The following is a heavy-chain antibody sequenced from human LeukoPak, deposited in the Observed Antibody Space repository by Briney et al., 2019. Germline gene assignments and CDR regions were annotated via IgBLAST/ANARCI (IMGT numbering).Heavy chain of an antibody. V-gene: IGHV3-11*01. CDR1: GFTFSDYY. CDR3: AREGFLEWSYGMDV. D-gene: IGHD3-3*01. CDR2: ISSSGSTI. Sequence: GGSLRLSCAASGFTFSDYYMSWIRQAPGKGLEWVSYISSSGSTIYYADSVKGRFTISRDNDKNSLYLQMNSLRAEDTAVYYCAREGFLEWSYGMDVWGQGTTVTVSS. J-gene: IGHJ6*02.